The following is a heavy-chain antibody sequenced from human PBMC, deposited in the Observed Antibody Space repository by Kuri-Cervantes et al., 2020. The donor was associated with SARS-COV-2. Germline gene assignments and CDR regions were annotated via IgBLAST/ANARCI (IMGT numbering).Heavy chain of an antibody. CDR3: AKDRFSQPTPAPNWFDP. J-gene: IGHJ5*02. V-gene: IGHV1-69*06. Sequence: SVKVSCKASGGTFSSYAISWVRQAPGQGLEWMGGIIPIFGTANYAQKFQGRVTITADKSTSTAYMELSSLRSEDTAVYYCAKDRFSQPTPAPNWFDPWGQGTLVTVSS. D-gene: IGHD1-1*01. CDR2: IIPIFGTA. CDR1: GGTFSSYA.